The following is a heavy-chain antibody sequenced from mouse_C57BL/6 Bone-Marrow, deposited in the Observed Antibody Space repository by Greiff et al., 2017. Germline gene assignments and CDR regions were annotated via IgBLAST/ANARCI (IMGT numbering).Heavy chain of an antibody. V-gene: IGHV14-2*01. J-gene: IGHJ4*01. CDR1: GFNIKDYY. D-gene: IGHD1-1*01. CDR3: ASGVYYNYYAMYF. Sequence: VQLQQSGAELVKPGASVKLSCTASGFNIKDYYMHWVKQRTEQGLEWIGRIDPEDGENKYDQKFKGKATITADTSSNTAYLQLSILTSEDTAIYYCASGVYYNYYAMYFWVQGTSVTVSS. CDR2: IDPEDGEN.